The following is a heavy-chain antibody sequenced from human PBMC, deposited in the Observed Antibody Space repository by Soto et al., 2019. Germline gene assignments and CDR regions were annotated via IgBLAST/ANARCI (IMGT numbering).Heavy chain of an antibody. D-gene: IGHD3-3*01. CDR1: GGSISSGGYS. J-gene: IGHJ6*02. CDR3: ARVAYYDFWSGYAPDV. V-gene: IGHV4-30-2*01. CDR2: IYHSGST. Sequence: SETLSLTCAVSGGSISSGGYSWSWIRQPPGKGLEWIGYIYHSGSTYYNPSLKSRVTISVDRSKNQFSLKLSSVTAADTAVYYCARVAYYDFWSGYAPDVWGQGTTVTVSS.